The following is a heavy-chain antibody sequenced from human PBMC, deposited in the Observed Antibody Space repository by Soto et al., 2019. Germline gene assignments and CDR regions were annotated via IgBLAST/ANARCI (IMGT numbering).Heavy chain of an antibody. D-gene: IGHD3-10*01. Sequence: GASVKVSCKASGYTFTSYGISWVRQAPGQGLEWMGWISAYNGNTNYAQKLQGRVTMTTDTSTSTAYMELRSLRSDDTAVYYCARGRAPYGSGSEHIDYWGQGTLVTVSS. V-gene: IGHV1-18*01. CDR3: ARGRAPYGSGSEHIDY. CDR2: ISAYNGNT. CDR1: GYTFTSYG. J-gene: IGHJ4*02.